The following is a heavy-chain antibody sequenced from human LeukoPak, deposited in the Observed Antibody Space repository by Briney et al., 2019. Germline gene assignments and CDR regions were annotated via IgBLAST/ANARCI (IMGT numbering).Heavy chain of an antibody. D-gene: IGHD4-11*01. J-gene: IGHJ4*02. V-gene: IGHV3-74*01. CDR3: AKGGDYSNLLYFDY. CDR2: IKTDGSTT. CDR1: GFTFSSSW. Sequence: GGSLRLSCAVSGFTFSSSWMHWVRQAPGKGLVWVSHIKTDGSTTAYADSVKGRFTISRDNAKNTLYLQMNSLRAEDTAVYYCAKGGDYSNLLYFDYWGQGTLVTVSS.